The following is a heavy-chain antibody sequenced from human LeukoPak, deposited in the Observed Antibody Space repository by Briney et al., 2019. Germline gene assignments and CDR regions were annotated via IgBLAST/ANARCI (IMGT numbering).Heavy chain of an antibody. Sequence: PGGSLRLSCAASGFTVSINYMSWVRQAPGKGLECGSVIYNGGSTYYADSVKGRFTISRDNSKHTLYLQMNSLRAEDTAVYYCARGPLAVAGNDYWGQGPLVTVSS. V-gene: IGHV3-66*01. D-gene: IGHD6-19*01. CDR2: IYNGGST. CDR3: ARGPLAVAGNDY. J-gene: IGHJ4*02. CDR1: GFTVSINY.